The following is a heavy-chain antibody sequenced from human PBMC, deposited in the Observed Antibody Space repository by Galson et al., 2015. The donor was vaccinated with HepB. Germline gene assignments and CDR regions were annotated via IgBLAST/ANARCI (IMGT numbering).Heavy chain of an antibody. J-gene: IGHJ6*02. CDR2: IDHNESP. Sequence: ETLSLTCTVNGDSFSGYYWIWIRQPPGKGLEWIGEIDHNESPNYNPSLKSRVTISVDTSKKQFSLKLNSVTAADTAIYYCMRGPPAGGVIVYLDDGMDDWGQGTTVIVSS. V-gene: IGHV4-34*01. CDR3: MRGPPAGGVIVYLDDGMDD. CDR1: GDSFSGYY. D-gene: IGHD3-16*02.